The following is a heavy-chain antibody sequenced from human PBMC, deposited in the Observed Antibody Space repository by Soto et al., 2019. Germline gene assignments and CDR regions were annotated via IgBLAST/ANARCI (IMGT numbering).Heavy chain of an antibody. CDR3: ARAAAARPAAWY. J-gene: IGHJ4*02. CDR1: XXXXXXXX. CDR2: ISSSGSST. V-gene: IGHV3-11*01. Sequence: QVQLVESGGXXVKPXXXXXLXXXXXXXXXXXXXXXXXRQAPGKGLEWVSYISSSGSSTYYVDSVRGRFTISRDNAKNSLYLQMDSLGAEDTAVYYCARAAAARPAAWYWGQGTLVTVSS. D-gene: IGHD6-6*01.